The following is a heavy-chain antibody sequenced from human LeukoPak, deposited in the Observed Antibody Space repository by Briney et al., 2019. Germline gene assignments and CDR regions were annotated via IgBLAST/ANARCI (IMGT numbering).Heavy chain of an antibody. D-gene: IGHD3-10*01. CDR1: GFSFSTYA. V-gene: IGHV3-23*01. Sequence: GGSLRLSCAASGFSFSTYAMTWVRQAPGRGLEWVSAIDGSGRYIYYRDSVQGRFTNSRDNSKNTLLLQMNSLTAEDSPVYYCAKNYGPGNAFYDYWGQGVLVTVSS. J-gene: IGHJ4*02. CDR2: IDGSGRYI. CDR3: AKNYGPGNAFYDY.